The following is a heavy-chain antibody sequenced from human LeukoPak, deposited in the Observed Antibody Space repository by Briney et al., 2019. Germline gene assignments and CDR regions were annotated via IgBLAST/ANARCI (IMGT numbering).Heavy chain of an antibody. V-gene: IGHV1-3*01. J-gene: IGHJ4*02. Sequence: ASVKVSCKASGYSFTSYALHWVRQAPGQRLEWMGWINAGNGNTEYSQRFLDRVTITRDTSASTAHIELSSLRSEDTAVYYCAREVRGLDYWGQGTLVTVSS. CDR3: AREVRGLDY. CDR2: INAGNGNT. CDR1: GYSFTSYA.